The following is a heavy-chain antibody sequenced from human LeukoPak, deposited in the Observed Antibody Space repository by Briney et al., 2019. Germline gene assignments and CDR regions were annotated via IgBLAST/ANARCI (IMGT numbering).Heavy chain of an antibody. D-gene: IGHD7-27*01. CDR1: GFTFSSYG. V-gene: IGHV3-30*18. Sequence: PGGSLRLSCAASGFTFSSYGMHWVRQAPGKGLEWVAVISYDGSNKYYADSVKGRFTISRDNSKNTLYLQMNSLRAEDTAVYYCANTLTGDFRDAFDIWGQGTMVTVSS. CDR2: ISYDGSNK. CDR3: ANTLTGDFRDAFDI. J-gene: IGHJ3*02.